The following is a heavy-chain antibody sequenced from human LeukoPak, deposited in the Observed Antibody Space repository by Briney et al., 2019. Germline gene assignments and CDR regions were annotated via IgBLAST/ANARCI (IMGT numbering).Heavy chain of an antibody. J-gene: IGHJ4*02. V-gene: IGHV3-23*01. CDR3: WKGFCLRGLFFFGY. Sequence: GGSLRLSCAASGFTFSSYAMSWVRQAPGKELEWVSAISGSGGSTYYADSVKGRFTISRDNSKNTLYLQMNSLRAEDTAVYYCWKGFCLRGLFFFGYWGQGTLVTVSS. CDR2: ISGSGGST. CDR1: GFTFSSYA. D-gene: IGHD3-16*01.